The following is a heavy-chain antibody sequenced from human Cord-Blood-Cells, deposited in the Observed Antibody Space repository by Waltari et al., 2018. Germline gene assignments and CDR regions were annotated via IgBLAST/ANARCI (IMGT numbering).Heavy chain of an antibody. CDR2: IYSGGST. CDR1: GFTVSSNY. CDR3: ARSRGGSSSGSWHYFDY. D-gene: IGHD3-10*01. V-gene: IGHV3-66*01. J-gene: IGHJ4*02. Sequence: AASGFTVSSNYMSWVRQAPGKGLEWVSVIYSGGSTYYADSVKGRFTISRDNSKNTLYLQMNSLRAEDTAVYYCARSRGGSSSGSWHYFDYWGQGTLVTVSS.